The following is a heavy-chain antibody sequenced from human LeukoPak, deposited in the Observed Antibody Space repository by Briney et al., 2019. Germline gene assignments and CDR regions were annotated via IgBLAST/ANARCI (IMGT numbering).Heavy chain of an antibody. CDR1: GLIFSEHY. CDR2: IRNKANYYTT. J-gene: IGHJ4*02. V-gene: IGHV3-72*01. D-gene: IGHD6-19*01. Sequence: GGSLRLSCAASGLIFSEHYMDWVRQTPGKGLEWVGRIRNKANYYTTDYAASVRGRFTISRDDSKSSVSLQMNSLRTEDTALYYCTSLRVGGTPYFDNWGQGTLVTVSS. CDR3: TSLRVGGTPYFDN.